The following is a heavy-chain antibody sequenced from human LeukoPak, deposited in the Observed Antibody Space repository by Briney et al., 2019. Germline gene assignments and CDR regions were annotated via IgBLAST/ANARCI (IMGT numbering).Heavy chain of an antibody. J-gene: IGHJ4*02. Sequence: GESLKISCKGSGYSFTSYWIGWVRQMPGKGLEWMGIIYPGDSDTRYSPSFQGQVTISADKSISTAYLQWSSLKASDTAMYYCARHKWSTYYYDSSGYPDYWGQGTLVTVSS. V-gene: IGHV5-51*01. CDR3: ARHKWSTYYYDSSGYPDY. CDR2: IYPGDSDT. CDR1: GYSFTSYW. D-gene: IGHD3-22*01.